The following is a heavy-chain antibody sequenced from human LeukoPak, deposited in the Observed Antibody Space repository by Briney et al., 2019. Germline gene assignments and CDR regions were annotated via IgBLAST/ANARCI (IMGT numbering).Heavy chain of an antibody. CDR2: IYYSGST. V-gene: IGHV4-30-4*01. Sequence: SQTLSLTCTVSGGSISSGDYYWSWIRQPPGKGLEWIGYIYYSGSTYYNPSLKSRVSISVDTSKNQFSLKLSSVTAADTAVYYCARDVVVPAANWFDPWGQGTLVTVSS. CDR3: ARDVVVPAANWFDP. D-gene: IGHD2-2*01. CDR1: GGSISSGDYY. J-gene: IGHJ5*02.